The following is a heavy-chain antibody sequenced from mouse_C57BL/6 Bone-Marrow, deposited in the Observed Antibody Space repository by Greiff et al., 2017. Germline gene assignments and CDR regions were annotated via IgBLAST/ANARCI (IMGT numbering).Heavy chain of an antibody. J-gene: IGHJ3*01. Sequence: QVQLQQSVAELVMPGASVKLSCKASGYTFTSYWMHWVKQRPGQGLEWIGEIDPSDSYTNYNQKFKGESTLTVDKSSRTAYTQLSSLTSEESAVYYCSRWDYDGAWFAYWGQGTLVTVSA. CDR3: SRWDYDGAWFAY. CDR1: GYTFTSYW. D-gene: IGHD2-4*01. CDR2: IDPSDSYT. V-gene: IGHV1-69*01.